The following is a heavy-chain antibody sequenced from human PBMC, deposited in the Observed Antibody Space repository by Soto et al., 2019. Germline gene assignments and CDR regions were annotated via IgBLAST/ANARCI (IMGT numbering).Heavy chain of an antibody. J-gene: IGHJ4*02. D-gene: IGHD6-6*01. CDR2: ISAYNGNT. CDR1: GYTFPSYG. Sequence: APVTVSCKASGYTFPSYGISWVRQAPGQGLAWMGWISAYNGNTNDAQKLQGRVTMTTDTSTSTAYMELRSLRSDDTAVYYCAREREKYSSSSETCFDYWGRGTLVTV. CDR3: AREREKYSSSSETCFDY. V-gene: IGHV1-18*04.